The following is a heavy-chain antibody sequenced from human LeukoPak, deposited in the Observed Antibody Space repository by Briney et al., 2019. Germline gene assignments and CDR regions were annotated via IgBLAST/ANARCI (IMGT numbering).Heavy chain of an antibody. Sequence: PGGSLRLSCAASGFTFSSYSMNWVRQAPGKGLEWVSSISSSSSYIYYADSVKGRFTISRDNAKNTLYLQMNSLRAEDTAVYYCAKASYYGSGSYKVSYYFDYWGQGTLVTVSS. J-gene: IGHJ4*02. CDR1: GFTFSSYS. V-gene: IGHV3-21*04. CDR2: ISSSSSYI. D-gene: IGHD3-10*01. CDR3: AKASYYGSGSYKVSYYFDY.